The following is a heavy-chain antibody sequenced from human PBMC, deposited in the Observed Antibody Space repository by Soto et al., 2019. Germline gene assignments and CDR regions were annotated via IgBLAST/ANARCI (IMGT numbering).Heavy chain of an antibody. Sequence: QVQLVQSGAEVKKPGASVKVSCKTSRYTFTSYDIHWVRQATGQGPEWMGWMNPYSGNTVYAQKFQGRIIMTRNTSMSTAYMELSSLRSEDTAVYYCARTRFGAVAGTWGQGTLVTVSS. V-gene: IGHV1-8*01. CDR3: ARTRFGAVAGT. CDR2: MNPYSGNT. D-gene: IGHD6-19*01. J-gene: IGHJ5*02. CDR1: RYTFTSYD.